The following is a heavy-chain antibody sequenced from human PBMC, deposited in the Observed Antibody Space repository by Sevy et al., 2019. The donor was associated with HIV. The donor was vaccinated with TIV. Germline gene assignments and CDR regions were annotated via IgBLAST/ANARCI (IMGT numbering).Heavy chain of an antibody. Sequence: ASVKVSCKASGYTFTSYYMHWVRQAPGQGLEWMGIINPSGGSTSYAQKFQGRVTMTRDTSTSTVYMELSSLRSEDTAVYYCARNVDTAMVTFYYFDYWGQGTLVTVSS. J-gene: IGHJ4*02. CDR1: GYTFTSYY. D-gene: IGHD5-18*01. CDR2: INPSGGST. V-gene: IGHV1-46*01. CDR3: ARNVDTAMVTFYYFDY.